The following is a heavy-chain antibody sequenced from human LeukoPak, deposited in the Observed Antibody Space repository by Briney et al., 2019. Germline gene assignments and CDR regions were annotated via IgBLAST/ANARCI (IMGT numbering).Heavy chain of an antibody. V-gene: IGHV4-39*07. CDR1: GGSISSSSYY. J-gene: IGHJ4*02. Sequence: PSETLSLTCTVSGGSISSSSYYWGWIRQPPGKGLEWIGSIYYSGSTYYNPSLKSRVTISVDTSKNQFSLNLRSVTAADTAVYYCARAPDYGNYVSPLDWGQGTLVTVSS. CDR2: IYYSGST. CDR3: ARAPDYGNYVSPLD. D-gene: IGHD4-11*01.